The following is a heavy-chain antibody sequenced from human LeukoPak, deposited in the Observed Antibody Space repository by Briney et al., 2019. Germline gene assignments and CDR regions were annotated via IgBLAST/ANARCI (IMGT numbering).Heavy chain of an antibody. CDR3: AKAYDGSAFYLDS. D-gene: IGHD3-22*01. J-gene: IGHJ4*02. CDR2: MRNDGSIE. Sequence: GGSLRLSCGASGFTFDTHDMHWVRQAPGKGLEWVAYMRNDGSIEYYVESVKGRFTISRDNSKNTVYLAMNSLRAEDTAAYYCAKAYDGSAFYLDSWGQGTLVTVSS. V-gene: IGHV3-30*02. CDR1: GFTFDTHD.